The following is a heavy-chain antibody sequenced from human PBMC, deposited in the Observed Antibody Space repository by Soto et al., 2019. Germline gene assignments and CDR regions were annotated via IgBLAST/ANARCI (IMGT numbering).Heavy chain of an antibody. D-gene: IGHD4-17*01. J-gene: IGHJ6*02. CDR3: ARHTEYGDNGYGMDV. Sequence: LRLSCAASEFNFSDYYIGWIRQARCKVLELVSYISNSGKTIYYADSVKGRFTVSRDNAKNSLYLQMSSLRVEDTAVYYCARHTEYGDNGYGMDVWGQGTTVTVSS. CDR2: ISNSGKTI. CDR1: EFNFSDYY. V-gene: IGHV3-11*01.